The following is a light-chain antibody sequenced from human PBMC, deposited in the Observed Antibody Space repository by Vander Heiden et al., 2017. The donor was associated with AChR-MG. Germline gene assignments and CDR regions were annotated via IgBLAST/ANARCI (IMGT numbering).Light chain of an antibody. CDR3: SSYTSSSTVV. CDR2: EVS. CDR1: SSDVGVYNY. Sequence: QSALPQPASVSGSPGQSITISCTGTSSDVGVYNYVSGYQQHPGQAPKLMIYEVSNRPSGVSNRFSGSKSGNTASLTISGLQAEDEADYYCSSYTSSSTVVFGGGTKLTVL. J-gene: IGLJ2*01. V-gene: IGLV2-14*01.